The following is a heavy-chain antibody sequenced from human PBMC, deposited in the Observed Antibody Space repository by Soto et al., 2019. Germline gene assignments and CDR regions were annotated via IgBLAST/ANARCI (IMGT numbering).Heavy chain of an antibody. CDR1: GYTFTSYD. J-gene: IGHJ6*03. Sequence: ASVKVSCKASGYTFTSYDINWVRQATGQGLEWMGWMNPNSGNTGYAQKFQGRVTMTRNTSISTAYMELSSLRSEDTAVYYCAREPRNYYYYYMDVWGKGTTVTVSS. CDR2: MNPNSGNT. V-gene: IGHV1-8*01. CDR3: AREPRNYYYYYMDV.